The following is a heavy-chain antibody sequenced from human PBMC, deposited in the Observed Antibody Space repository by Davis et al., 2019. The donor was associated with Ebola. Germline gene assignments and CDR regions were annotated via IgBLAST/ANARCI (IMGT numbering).Heavy chain of an antibody. D-gene: IGHD6-6*01. Sequence: GESLNISCAASGLPFSSYAMSWVRQAPGKGLEWVSAISGSGGSTYYADSVKGRFTISRDNSKNTLYLQMNSLRAEDTDVYYCAKSSSSVGYYYGMDVWGQGTTVTVSS. CDR2: ISGSGGST. J-gene: IGHJ6*02. CDR1: GLPFSSYA. CDR3: AKSSSSVGYYYGMDV. V-gene: IGHV3-23*01.